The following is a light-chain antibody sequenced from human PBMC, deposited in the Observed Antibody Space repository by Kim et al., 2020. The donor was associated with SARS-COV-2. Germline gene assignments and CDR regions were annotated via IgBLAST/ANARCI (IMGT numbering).Light chain of an antibody. J-gene: IGLJ2*01. CDR2: KDI. Sequence: SYELTQPPSLSVSPGQTARITCSGDALPKQYTFWYQQKSGQAPVLVIYKDILRPSGIPERFSGSSSGITVTLTISGVQAEDEADYYCQSADSSGSYRVFGGGTQLTVL. CDR1: ALPKQY. CDR3: QSADSSGSYRV. V-gene: IGLV3-25*03.